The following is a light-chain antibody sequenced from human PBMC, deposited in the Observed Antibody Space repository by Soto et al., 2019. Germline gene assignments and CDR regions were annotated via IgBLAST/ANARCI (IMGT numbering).Light chain of an antibody. Sequence: EVVLTQSPATLSLSPGERATLFCRANESVNDYLAWCQQRPGQAPRLLIFDASNRAPGIPARFSASGSRRDFTLTISSLEPEDFAVYYCQQRFTWPPFTFGPGTKVDF. CDR1: ESVNDY. CDR2: DAS. V-gene: IGKV3-11*02. J-gene: IGKJ3*01. CDR3: QQRFTWPPFT.